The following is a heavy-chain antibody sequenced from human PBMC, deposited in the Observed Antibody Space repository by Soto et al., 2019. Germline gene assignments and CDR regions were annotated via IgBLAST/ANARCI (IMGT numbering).Heavy chain of an antibody. V-gene: IGHV4-4*02. J-gene: IGHJ3*02. CDR2: INQSGSP. D-gene: IGHD3-3*01. Sequence: PSETLSLTCAVSSGTISSSNWWTWVRQPPGKGLEWIGEINQSGSPNYNPSLRSRVTISVDKSKSQFFLKLSSVTAADTAVYYCARHTYYDFWSGYSRGAFDIWGQGTMVTVSS. CDR3: ARHTYYDFWSGYSRGAFDI. CDR1: SGTISSSNW.